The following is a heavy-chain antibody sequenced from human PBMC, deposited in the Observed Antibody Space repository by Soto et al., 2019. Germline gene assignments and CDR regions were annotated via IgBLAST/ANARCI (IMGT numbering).Heavy chain of an antibody. CDR1: GFTFSSYW. Sequence: LRLSCAASGFTFSSYWMSWVRQAPGKGLEWVANIKQDGSEKYYVDSVKGRFTISRDNAKNSLYLQMNSLRAEDTAVYYCAREMTTVTRNFDYWGQGTLVTVSS. CDR3: AREMTTVTRNFDY. J-gene: IGHJ4*02. V-gene: IGHV3-7*03. CDR2: IKQDGSEK. D-gene: IGHD4-17*01.